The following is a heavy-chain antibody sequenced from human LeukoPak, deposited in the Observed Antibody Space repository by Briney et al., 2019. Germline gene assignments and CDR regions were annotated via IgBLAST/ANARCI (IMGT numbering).Heavy chain of an antibody. V-gene: IGHV4-34*01. J-gene: IGHJ4*02. CDR1: GGSFSGYY. CDR2: INNSGST. CDR3: ARGVPAAAATDY. D-gene: IGHD6-13*01. Sequence: SETLSLTCAIYGGSFSGYYWSWIRQPPGKGLEWIGEINNSGSTNYNPSLKSRVTISVDTSKNQFSLKLSSVPAADTAVYYCARGVPAAAATDYWGQGTLVTVSS.